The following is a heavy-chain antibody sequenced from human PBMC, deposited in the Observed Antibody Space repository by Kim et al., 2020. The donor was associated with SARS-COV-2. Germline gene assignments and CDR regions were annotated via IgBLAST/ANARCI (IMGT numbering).Heavy chain of an antibody. Sequence: ASVKVSCKASGYTFTSYGISWVRQAPGQGLEWMGWISAYNGNTNYAQKLQGRVTMTTDTSTSTAYMELRSLRSDDTAVYYCARDRGIAAPDNWFDPWGQGTLVTVSS. CDR1: GYTFTSYG. CDR3: ARDRGIAAPDNWFDP. V-gene: IGHV1-18*01. D-gene: IGHD6-13*01. J-gene: IGHJ5*02. CDR2: ISAYNGNT.